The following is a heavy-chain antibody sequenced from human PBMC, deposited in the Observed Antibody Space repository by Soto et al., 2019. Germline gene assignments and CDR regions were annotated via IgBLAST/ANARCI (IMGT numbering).Heavy chain of an antibody. CDR2: IYYSGST. D-gene: IGHD6-19*01. V-gene: IGHV4-59*08. Sequence: QVQLQESGPGLVKPSETLSLTCTVSGGSISSYYWSWIRQPPGKGLEWIGYIYYSGSTNYNPSLKSPVTISVDTSKNQFSLKLSSVTAADTAVYYCARMWLAQEHDAFDIWGQGTMVTVSS. J-gene: IGHJ3*02. CDR1: GGSISSYY. CDR3: ARMWLAQEHDAFDI.